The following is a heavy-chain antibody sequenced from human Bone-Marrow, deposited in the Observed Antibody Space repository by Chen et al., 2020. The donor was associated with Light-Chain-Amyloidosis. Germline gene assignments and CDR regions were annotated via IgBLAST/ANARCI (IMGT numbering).Heavy chain of an antibody. V-gene: IGHV5-51*01. Sequence: EVQLEQSGSAVKKPGESLKLSCKVSGYTFPNYCIGWVRQMPGKGLEWMGVIYPDDSDARYSPSFEGQVTISADKSITTAYLQWRSLKASDTAMYYCARRRDGYNFDYWGQGTLVTVAS. CDR3: ARRRDGYNFDY. J-gene: IGHJ4*02. D-gene: IGHD5-12*01. CDR1: GYTFPNYC. CDR2: IYPDDSDA.